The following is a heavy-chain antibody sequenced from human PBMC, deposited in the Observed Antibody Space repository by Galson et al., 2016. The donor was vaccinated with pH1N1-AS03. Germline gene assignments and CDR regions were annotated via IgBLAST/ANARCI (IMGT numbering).Heavy chain of an antibody. J-gene: IGHJ5*02. Sequence: SLRLSCAASGFTFGSYWMSWVRQAPGKGLEWVANIKEDGSEKSYVDSVKGRFTNSRDNSKNSLYLQMNSLRVEDTALYYCARYGSSPWFDPWGQGTLVTVSS. D-gene: IGHD6-6*01. CDR3: ARYGSSPWFDP. V-gene: IGHV3-7*01. CDR1: GFTFGSYW. CDR2: IKEDGSEK.